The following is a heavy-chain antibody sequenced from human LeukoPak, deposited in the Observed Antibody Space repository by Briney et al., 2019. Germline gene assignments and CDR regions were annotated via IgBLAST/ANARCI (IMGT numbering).Heavy chain of an antibody. CDR2: IYSGGST. CDR1: GGFISSNY. J-gene: IGHJ4*02. D-gene: IGHD4-23*01. V-gene: IGHV3-53*01. CDR3: ARNGGKTPFFGY. Sequence: ETLSLTCTVSGGFISSNYMSWVRQAPGKGLEWVSVIYSGGSTYYADSVKGRFTISRDNSKNTLYLQMNSLRAEDTAVYYCARNGGKTPFFGYWGQGTLVTVSS.